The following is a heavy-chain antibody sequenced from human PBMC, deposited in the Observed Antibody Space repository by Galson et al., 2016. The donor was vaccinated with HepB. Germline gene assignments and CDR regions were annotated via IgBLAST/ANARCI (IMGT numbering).Heavy chain of an antibody. CDR2: TVYTGTT. Sequence: SEPLSRTWPVSCGSIPGRGIYWVWLRQPPGRGLEWVGRTVYTGTTPYYPSLQSRATISLDTSKNQFSLQLTSVTAADTATYYCARHCDGDCYNNLADAFDIWGQGTKVTVSS. D-gene: IGHD2-21*01. V-gene: IGHV4-39*01. J-gene: IGHJ3*02. CDR3: ARHCDGDCYNNLADAFDI. CDR1: CGSIPGRGIY.